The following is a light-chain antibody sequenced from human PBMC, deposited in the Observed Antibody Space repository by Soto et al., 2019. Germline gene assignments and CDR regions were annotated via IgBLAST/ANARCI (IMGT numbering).Light chain of an antibody. CDR3: SSYTSSSTYV. J-gene: IGLJ1*01. V-gene: IGLV2-14*03. Sequence: QSALTQPASVSGSPGQSITISCTGTSSDVGGYNSVSWYQQHPGKAPKLMIYNVYNRLSGISNRFSGSKSGNTASLTISGLQAEDEADYYCSSYTSSSTYVFGTGTKLTVL. CDR1: SSDVGGYNS. CDR2: NVY.